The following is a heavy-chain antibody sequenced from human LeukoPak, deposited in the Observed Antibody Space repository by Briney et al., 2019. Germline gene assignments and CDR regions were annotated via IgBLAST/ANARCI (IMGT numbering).Heavy chain of an antibody. D-gene: IGHD1/OR15-1a*01. V-gene: IGHV1-3*01. CDR1: GYTFTSYA. CDR2: INAGNGNT. J-gene: IGHJ6*02. Sequence: ASVKVSCKASGYTFTSYAIHWVRQAPGQRLEWMGWINAGNGNTKYSQKFQGRVTITRDTSASTAYMELSSQRSEDTAVYYCARSWNIYYYYGMDVWGQGTTVTVSS. CDR3: ARSWNIYYYYGMDV.